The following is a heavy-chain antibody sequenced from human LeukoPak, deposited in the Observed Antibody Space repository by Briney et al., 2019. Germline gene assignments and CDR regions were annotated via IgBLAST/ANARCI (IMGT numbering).Heavy chain of an antibody. CDR2: ISWNSGSI. Sequence: GGSFRLFCAASGFIFDDYAMHWGRQAPGKGLEWVLGISWNSGSIGYADSVKGRFTISRDNAKNSLYLQMTSLRAEDPALYYCAKDISSSGRYYFDYWGQGTLVTVSS. V-gene: IGHV3-9*01. D-gene: IGHD3-22*01. CDR1: GFIFDDYA. J-gene: IGHJ4*02. CDR3: AKDISSSGRYYFDY.